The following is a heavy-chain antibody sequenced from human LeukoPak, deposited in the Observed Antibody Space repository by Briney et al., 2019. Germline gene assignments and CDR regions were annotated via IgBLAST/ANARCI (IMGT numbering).Heavy chain of an antibody. D-gene: IGHD2-15*01. V-gene: IGHV4-39*01. CDR1: GGSISNSSYY. Sequence: SETLSLTCTVSGGSISNSSYYWGWIRQPPGKGLEWIGSMYYSGSTYYNPSLKSRATISVDTSKNQFSLKLSSVTAADTAVYYCARHGRVGTINPSYWGQGTLVTVSS. CDR2: MYYSGST. CDR3: ARHGRVGTINPSY. J-gene: IGHJ4*02.